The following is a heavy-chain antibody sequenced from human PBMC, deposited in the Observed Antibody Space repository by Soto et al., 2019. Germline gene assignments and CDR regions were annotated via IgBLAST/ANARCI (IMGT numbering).Heavy chain of an antibody. J-gene: IGHJ6*02. CDR3: ARERGIVVVVAATFHYYGMDV. V-gene: IGHV1-69*13. CDR1: GGTFSSYA. CDR2: IIPIFGTA. D-gene: IGHD2-15*01. Sequence: GASVEVSCKASGGTFSSYAISWGRQAPGQGLEWMGGIIPIFGTANYAQKFQGRVTITADESTSTAYMELSSLRSEDTAVYYCARERGIVVVVAATFHYYGMDVWGQGTTVTVSS.